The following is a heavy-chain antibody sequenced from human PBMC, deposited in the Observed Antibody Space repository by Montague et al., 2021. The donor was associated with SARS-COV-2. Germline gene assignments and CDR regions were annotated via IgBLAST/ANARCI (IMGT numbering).Heavy chain of an antibody. CDR2: ISSGSSYI. J-gene: IGHJ6*02. V-gene: IGHV3-21*01. CDR3: ARDPLDYGLWSSGSYYNAYYYYYGMDV. D-gene: IGHD3-10*01. CDR1: GFTFSSYS. Sequence: SLRLSCAASGFTFSSYSMNWVRQAPGKGLEWVSSISSGSSYIYYADSVKGRFTISRDNAKNSLYLQMNSLRAEDTAVYYCARDPLDYGLWSSGSYYNAYYYYYGMDVWGQGTTVTVSS.